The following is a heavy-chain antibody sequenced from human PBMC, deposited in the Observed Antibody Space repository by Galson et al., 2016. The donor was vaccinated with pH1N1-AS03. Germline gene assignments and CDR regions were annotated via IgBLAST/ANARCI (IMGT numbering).Heavy chain of an antibody. CDR2: TYWRSKWYI. D-gene: IGHD1-1*01. J-gene: IGHJ3*02. Sequence: CAISGDSVSSNIDAWNWIRHSPSRGIEWLGRTYWRSKWYIDYALSLKSRITINPDTSKNQFSLQPTSVIPDDTALYYCASGRYSGFDIWCQGAKVTVSS. CDR1: GDSVSSNIDA. V-gene: IGHV6-1*01. CDR3: ASGRYSGFDI.